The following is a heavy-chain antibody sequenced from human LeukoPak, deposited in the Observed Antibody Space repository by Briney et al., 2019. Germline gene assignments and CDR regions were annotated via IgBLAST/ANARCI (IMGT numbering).Heavy chain of an antibody. Sequence: SETLSLTCTVSGGSISGHYWSWIRQPPGKGLEWIGYIYYSGSTKYNPSPKSRVTISVDTSKNQFSLKLSSVTAADTAVYYCAREGSGWFGVRFDNWGQGTLVTVPS. CDR3: AREGSGWFGVRFDN. V-gene: IGHV4-59*11. CDR1: GGSISGHY. CDR2: IYYSGST. D-gene: IGHD6-19*01. J-gene: IGHJ4*02.